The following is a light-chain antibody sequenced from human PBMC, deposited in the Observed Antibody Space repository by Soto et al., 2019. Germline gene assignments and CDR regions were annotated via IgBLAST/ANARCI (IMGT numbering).Light chain of an antibody. CDR3: QQYDDWLRLT. CDR2: GAS. CDR1: QSVNIY. J-gene: IGKJ4*01. Sequence: DIVMTQSPDSLAVSLGERATLSCRASQSVNIYLAWYQQKPGQAPRLLIFGASSRATGIPARFSGSGSGTEFNLTISSLQSEDFAVYFCQQYDDWLRLTFGGGTKVDIK. V-gene: IGKV3D-15*01.